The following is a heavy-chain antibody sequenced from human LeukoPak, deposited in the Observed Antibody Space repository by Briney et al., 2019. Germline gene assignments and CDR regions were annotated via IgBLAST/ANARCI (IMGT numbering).Heavy chain of an antibody. D-gene: IGHD2/OR15-2a*01. CDR2: TFYRSKWYN. CDR3: ARGKYSAFDI. J-gene: IGHJ3*02. V-gene: IGHV6-1*01. CDR1: GDSVSSNSVA. Sequence: SQTLSLTCAISGDSVSSNSVAWNWIRQSPSRGLEWLGRTFYRSKWYNDYAVSVKGRITINPDTSKNQFSLQLSSVTPEDTAVYYCARGKYSAFDIWGQGTMVTVSS.